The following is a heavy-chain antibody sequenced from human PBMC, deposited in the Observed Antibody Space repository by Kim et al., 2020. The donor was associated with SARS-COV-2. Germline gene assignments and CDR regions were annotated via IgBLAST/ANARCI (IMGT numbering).Heavy chain of an antibody. CDR1: GFTFSSYA. J-gene: IGHJ4*02. CDR2: ISGSGGST. V-gene: IGHV3-23*01. Sequence: GGSLRLSCAASGFTFSSYAMSWVRQAPGKGLEWVSAISGSGGSTYYADSVKGRFTISRDNSKNTLYLQMNSLRAEDTAVYYCAKDRVGRLEWELPFDYWGQGTLVTVSS. CDR3: AKDRVGRLEWELPFDY. D-gene: IGHD1-26*01.